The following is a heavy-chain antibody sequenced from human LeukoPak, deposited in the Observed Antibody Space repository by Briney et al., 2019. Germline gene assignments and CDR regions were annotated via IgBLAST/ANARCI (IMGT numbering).Heavy chain of an antibody. D-gene: IGHD2-15*01. CDR3: ARGYCSGGSCYPAVAFDI. CDR1: GYTFTGYY. V-gene: IGHV1-2*02. Sequence: GASVKVSCKASGYTFTGYYMHWVRQAPGQGLEWMGWINPNSGGTNNAQKFQGRVTMTRDTSISTAYMELSRLRSDDTAVYYCARGYCSGGSCYPAVAFDIWGQGTMVTVSS. J-gene: IGHJ3*02. CDR2: INPNSGGT.